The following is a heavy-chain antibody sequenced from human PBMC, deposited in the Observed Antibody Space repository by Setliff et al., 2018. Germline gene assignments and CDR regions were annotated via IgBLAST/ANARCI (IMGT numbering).Heavy chain of an antibody. V-gene: IGHV4-61*01. D-gene: IGHD7-27*01. Sequence: SETLSLTCTVSGGSVSSGSYFWSWIRQPPGKGLEWIGYIHYSGSTSNNPSLKSRVTMSVDTSKNQFSLKLSFVTAADTAMYYCARVNGDNWGSGNWFDPWGQGTLVTVSS. CDR1: GGSVSSGSYF. CDR2: IHYSGST. CDR3: ARVNGDNWGSGNWFDP. J-gene: IGHJ5*02.